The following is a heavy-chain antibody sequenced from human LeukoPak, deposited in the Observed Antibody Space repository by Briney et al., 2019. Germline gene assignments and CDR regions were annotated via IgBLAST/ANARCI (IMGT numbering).Heavy chain of an antibody. J-gene: IGHJ5*02. CDR3: ARGYDYVKDWFDP. CDR2: INHSGST. CDR1: GGSFSGYY. D-gene: IGHD3-16*01. Sequence: SETLSLTCAVYGGSFSGYYWSWIRQPPGKGLEWIGEINHSGSTNYNLSLKSRVTISVDTSKNQFSLKLSSVTAADTAVYYCARGYDYVKDWFDPWGQGTLVTVSS. V-gene: IGHV4-34*01.